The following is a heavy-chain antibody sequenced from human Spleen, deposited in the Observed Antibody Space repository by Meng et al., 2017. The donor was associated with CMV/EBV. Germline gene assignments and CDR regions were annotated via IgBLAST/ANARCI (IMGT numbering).Heavy chain of an antibody. Sequence: GESLKISCAASGFTFTNYAVHWVRQAPGKGLEWVAVIAYDGSGKHYADSVMGRFTISRDNSKDTLYLQMNSLRLEDTALYYCVRGQHGKSTKTYLPAQYWGQETLVTVSS. CDR2: IAYDGSGK. V-gene: IGHV3-30*04. CDR1: GFTFTNYA. J-gene: IGHJ4*02. CDR3: VRGQHGKSTKTYLPAQY. D-gene: IGHD1-14*01.